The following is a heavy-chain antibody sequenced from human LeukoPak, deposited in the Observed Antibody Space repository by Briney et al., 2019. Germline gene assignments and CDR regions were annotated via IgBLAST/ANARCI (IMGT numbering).Heavy chain of an antibody. J-gene: IGHJ4*02. CDR3: AKDLDFFGSGSYYNGGPDY. V-gene: IGHV3-43*02. CDR2: ISGDGGST. CDR1: GFTFDDYV. Sequence: PGGSLRLSCAASGFTFDDYVMHWVRQAPGKGLEWVSLISGDGGSTYYADSVKGRFTISRDYSKNSLYLQMHSLRTEDTALYYCAKDLDFFGSGSYYNGGPDYWGQGTLVTVSS. D-gene: IGHD3-10*01.